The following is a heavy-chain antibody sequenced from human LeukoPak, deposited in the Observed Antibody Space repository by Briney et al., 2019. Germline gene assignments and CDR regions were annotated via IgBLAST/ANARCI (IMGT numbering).Heavy chain of an antibody. D-gene: IGHD1-26*01. J-gene: IGHJ4*02. CDR3: AKESGTYYYFDY. CDR1: GFTFDDYH. Sequence: GGSLRLPCAASGFTFDDYHIHWVRQAPGKGLEWVAGLSWNSQSIGYADSVKGRFTISRDNAKNSLYLQMNNLRVEDTALYYCAKESGTYYYFDYWGQGTLVTVSS. CDR2: LSWNSQSI. V-gene: IGHV3-9*01.